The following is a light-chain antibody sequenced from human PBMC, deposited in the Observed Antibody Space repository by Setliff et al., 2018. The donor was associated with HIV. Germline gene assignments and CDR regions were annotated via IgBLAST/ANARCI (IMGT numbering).Light chain of an antibody. CDR3: SSYTSSSLYV. CDR1: SSDVGGYNC. CDR2: EVS. Sequence: QSALTQPASVSGSPGQTITISCTGTSSDVGGYNCVSWYQQHPGNAPKLMIFEVSNRPSGVSNRFSGSKSGNTASLTISGLQAEDEADYYCSSYTSSSLYVFGTGTKVTVL. V-gene: IGLV2-14*01. J-gene: IGLJ1*01.